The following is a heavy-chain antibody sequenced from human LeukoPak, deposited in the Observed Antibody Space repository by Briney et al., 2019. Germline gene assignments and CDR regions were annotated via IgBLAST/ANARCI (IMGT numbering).Heavy chain of an antibody. Sequence: GGSLRFSCAASGFTFSSYGMHWVRQAPGKGLEWVAVISYDGSNKYYADSVKGRFTISRDNSKNTLYLQMNSLRAEDTAVYYCAKPDPGSSWYGDYWGQGTLVTVSS. CDR1: GFTFSSYG. CDR2: ISYDGSNK. CDR3: AKPDPGSSWYGDY. J-gene: IGHJ4*02. D-gene: IGHD6-13*01. V-gene: IGHV3-30*18.